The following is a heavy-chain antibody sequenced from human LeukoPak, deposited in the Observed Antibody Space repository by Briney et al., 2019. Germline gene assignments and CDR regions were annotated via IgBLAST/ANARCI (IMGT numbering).Heavy chain of an antibody. J-gene: IGHJ4*02. CDR2: TNHSGGT. Sequence: SETLSLTCAVYGGSFSGYYWSWIRQPPGKGLEWIGETNHSGGTNYNPSLKSRVTISVDTSKNQFSLKLSSVTAADTAVYFCARDTTPYSSGWYDYWGQGTLVTVSS. CDR1: GGSFSGYY. D-gene: IGHD6-19*01. V-gene: IGHV4-34*01. CDR3: ARDTTPYSSGWYDY.